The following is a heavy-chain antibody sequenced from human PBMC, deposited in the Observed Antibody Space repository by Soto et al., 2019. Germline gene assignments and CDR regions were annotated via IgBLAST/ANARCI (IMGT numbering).Heavy chain of an antibody. CDR3: ARAEPVTTYNLVYYYYGMDV. V-gene: IGHV4-34*01. D-gene: IGHD4-4*01. CDR2: IHPSGST. J-gene: IGHJ6*02. CDR1: SGSLTDDY. Sequence: PSETLSLTCAVFSGSLTDDYWTWIRQSPEKGLEWMGEIHPSGSTDYNPSLKSRVTISVDTSKNQFSLKLSSVTAADTAVYYCARAEPVTTYNLVYYYYGMDVWGQGTTVTVS.